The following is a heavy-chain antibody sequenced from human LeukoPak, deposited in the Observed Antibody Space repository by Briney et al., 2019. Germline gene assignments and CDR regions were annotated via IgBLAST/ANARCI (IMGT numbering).Heavy chain of an antibody. CDR1: GGXISSYY. CDR3: ARLRGATMDFDS. J-gene: IGHJ4*02. CDR2: IYNSGST. D-gene: IGHD1-26*01. Sequence: SETLSLTCTVSGGXISSYYWSWIRQPPGKGLEWIAHIYNSGSTIYNPSLKSRVTISVDTSNNQFSLKLSSVTAADTAVYYCARLRGATMDFDSWGQGTLVTVSS. V-gene: IGHV4-4*09.